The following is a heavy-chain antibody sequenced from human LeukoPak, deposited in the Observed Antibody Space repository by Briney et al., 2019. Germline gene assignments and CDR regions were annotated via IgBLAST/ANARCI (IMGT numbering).Heavy chain of an antibody. CDR2: ISYDGNNK. Sequence: GGSLRLSCAASGSTFSTSVMHWVRRAPGKGLEWVAVISYDGNNKYYADSVKGRFTISRDNSKNTLYVQMNSLRAEDTAVYYCAKEVIAAGGNFEYWGQGTLVTVSS. V-gene: IGHV3-30*18. CDR3: AKEVIAAGGNFEY. J-gene: IGHJ4*02. D-gene: IGHD6-13*01. CDR1: GSTFSTSV.